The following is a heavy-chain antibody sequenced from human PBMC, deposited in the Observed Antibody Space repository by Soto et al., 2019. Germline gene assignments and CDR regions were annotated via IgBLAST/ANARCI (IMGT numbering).Heavy chain of an antibody. V-gene: IGHV3-30*03. J-gene: IGHJ2*01. CDR1: GFTFSSYG. D-gene: IGHD4-17*01. CDR3: ARDGRTTVTTRGVWYFDL. Sequence: QVQLVESGGGVVQPGRSLRLSCAASGFTFSSYGMHWVRQAPGKGLEWVAVISYDGRNKYYADSVKGRFTISRDNSESTLDLQMNSPRADDTAVYYCARDGRTTVTTRGVWYFDLWGRGTLVTVSS. CDR2: ISYDGRNK.